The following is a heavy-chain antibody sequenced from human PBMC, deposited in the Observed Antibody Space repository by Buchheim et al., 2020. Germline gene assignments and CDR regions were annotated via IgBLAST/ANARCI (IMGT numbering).Heavy chain of an antibody. V-gene: IGHV4-59*01. CDR3: ANSYSLYYFDY. D-gene: IGHD2-21*02. J-gene: IGHJ4*02. CDR2: ISYSGST. CDR1: GDSINSYY. Sequence: QVRLQESGPGLVKPSETLSLTCTVSGDSINSYYWSWIRQPPGKGLEWIGYISYSGSTHYDPSLKSRVTITEDRSKNHFSLKLSSVTAADTAVYYCANSYSLYYFDYWGQGAL.